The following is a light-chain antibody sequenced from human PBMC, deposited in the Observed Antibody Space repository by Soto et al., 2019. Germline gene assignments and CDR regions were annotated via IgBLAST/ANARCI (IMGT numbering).Light chain of an antibody. CDR3: QQYGNSPIT. CDR2: DAS. V-gene: IGKV1-5*01. CDR1: QSIGGW. J-gene: IGKJ5*01. Sequence: DIQMTQSPSALSASVVDAFTITCLASQSIGGWLAWYQQRPGKAPRLLIYDASSVESGVPSRFSGSGSGTDFTLTISRLEPEDFAVYYCQQYGNSPITFGQGTRLENK.